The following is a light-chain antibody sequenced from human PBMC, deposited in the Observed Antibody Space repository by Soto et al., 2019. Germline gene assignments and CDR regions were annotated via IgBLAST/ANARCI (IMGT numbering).Light chain of an antibody. Sequence: EILLTQSPGSLPFSPGDRATQACRASESFGCTVLPWYQQKPGQAPRLLIYGASSRATGIPDRFSGRVSGTKFTITTSRLEPEDFAVYYCQQYASSVTYGQGTKVEIK. J-gene: IGKJ1*01. CDR2: GAS. CDR3: QQYASSVT. V-gene: IGKV3-20*01. CDR1: ESFGCTV.